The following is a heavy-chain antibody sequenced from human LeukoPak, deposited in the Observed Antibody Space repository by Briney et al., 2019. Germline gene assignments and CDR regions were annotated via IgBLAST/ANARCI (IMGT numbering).Heavy chain of an antibody. V-gene: IGHV3-21*04. Sequence: GGSLRLSCAASGFTFSSYNMNWVRQAPGKGLEWVSSISSSSSYIYYADSVKGRFTISRDNAKKSLYLQMNSLRAEDTAVYYCARDFVPYDSSGYLDYWGQGTLVTVSS. CDR3: ARDFVPYDSSGYLDY. J-gene: IGHJ4*02. CDR1: GFTFSSYN. CDR2: ISSSSSYI. D-gene: IGHD3-22*01.